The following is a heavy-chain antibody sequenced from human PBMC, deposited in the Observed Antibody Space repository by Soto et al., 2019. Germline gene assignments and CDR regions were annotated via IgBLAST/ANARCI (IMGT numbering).Heavy chain of an antibody. J-gene: IGHJ4*02. V-gene: IGHV1-69*06. CDR1: GGTFSSYA. CDR3: ARVLYCTNGVCPPVPYFDY. D-gene: IGHD2-8*01. CDR2: IIPIFGTA. Sequence: SVKVSCKASGGTFSSYAISWVRQAPGQGLEWMGGIIPIFGTANYAQKFQGRVTITADKSTSTAYMELSSLRSEDTAVYYCARVLYCTNGVCPPVPYFDYWGQGTLVTVS.